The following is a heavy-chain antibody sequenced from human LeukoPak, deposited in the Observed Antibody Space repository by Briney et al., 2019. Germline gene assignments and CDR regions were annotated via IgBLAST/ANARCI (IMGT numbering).Heavy chain of an antibody. D-gene: IGHD3-9*01. Sequence: SETLSLTCAVYGGSFSGFYWSWIRQPPGKGLEWIGEINHSGSTNYNPSLKSRVTISVDTSKNQFSLKLSSMTAADTAVYYCARGPHYDILTGYYTPIDYWGQGTLVTVSS. V-gene: IGHV4-34*01. J-gene: IGHJ4*02. CDR3: ARGPHYDILTGYYTPIDY. CDR1: GGSFSGFY. CDR2: INHSGST.